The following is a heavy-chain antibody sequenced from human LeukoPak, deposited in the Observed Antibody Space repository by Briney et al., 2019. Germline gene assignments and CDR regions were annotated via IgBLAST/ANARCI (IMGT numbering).Heavy chain of an antibody. V-gene: IGHV4-61*01. CDR2: IHYTGSS. D-gene: IGHD3-9*01. CDR3: ARLENYDILTGFPPHPYFDS. J-gene: IGHJ4*02. CDR1: GGSVRSGSYY. Sequence: PSETLSLTCTVSGGSVRSGSYYWRWIRQPPGKGLEWIGNIHYTGSSNYNPSLKSRVTISVDTSKNQFSLKLRSVTAADTAVYYCARLENYDILTGFPPHPYFDSWGQGTLVTVSS.